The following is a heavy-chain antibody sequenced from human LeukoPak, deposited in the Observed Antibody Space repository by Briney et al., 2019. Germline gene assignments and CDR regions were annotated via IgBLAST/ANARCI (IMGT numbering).Heavy chain of an antibody. CDR3: ARDPVGYGGNYFDY. Sequence: SETLSLTCTVSGGSISSGGYYWSWVRQHPGKGLEWIGYVYYSGSTYYNPSLKSRVTIPVDTSKNQFSLKLSSVTAADTAVYYCARDPVGYGGNYFDYWGQGTLVTVSS. J-gene: IGHJ4*02. D-gene: IGHD4-23*01. CDR2: VYYSGST. V-gene: IGHV4-31*03. CDR1: GGSISSGGYY.